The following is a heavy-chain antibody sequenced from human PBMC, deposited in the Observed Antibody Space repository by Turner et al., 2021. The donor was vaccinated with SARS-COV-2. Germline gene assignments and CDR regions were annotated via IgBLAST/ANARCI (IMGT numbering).Heavy chain of an antibody. CDR3: ARDHRPVVVPAAKRAGSYYYGMDV. CDR2: ISSSSSYI. D-gene: IGHD2-2*01. CDR1: GFTFSSNS. J-gene: IGHJ6*02. V-gene: IGHV3-21*01. Sequence: EVQLVESGGGLVKPGGSLRLSCAASGFTFSSNSMNCVRQATGKGLEWVSSISSSSSYIYYADSVKGRFTISRDNAKNSLYLQMNSLRAEDTAVYYCARDHRPVVVPAAKRAGSYYYGMDVWGQGTTVTVSS.